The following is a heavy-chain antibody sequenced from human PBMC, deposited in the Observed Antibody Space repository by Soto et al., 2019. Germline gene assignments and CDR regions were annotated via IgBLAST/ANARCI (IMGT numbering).Heavy chain of an antibody. J-gene: IGHJ4*02. CDR1: GFTFSSYA. V-gene: IGHV3-64*01. CDR2: ISSNGGST. D-gene: IGHD3-16*02. Sequence: GGSLRLSCAASGFTFSSYAMHWVRQAPGKGLEYVSTISSNGGSTYYENSVKGRFTISRDNSKNTLYLQMGSLRAEDMAVYYCARAITFGGVIASLDYWGQGSLVTVSS. CDR3: ARAITFGGVIASLDY.